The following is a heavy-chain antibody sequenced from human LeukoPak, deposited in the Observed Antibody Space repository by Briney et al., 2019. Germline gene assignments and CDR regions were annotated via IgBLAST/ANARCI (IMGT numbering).Heavy chain of an antibody. Sequence: SQTLSLTCAPSGDSFSSNSVTWNWIRQSPSRGLEWLGRTYYRSTWYNDYAVSVRGRITVNPDTSKNQFSLHLNSVTPEGTAVYYCARRLTQYDCFDPWGQGILVTVSS. CDR3: ARRLTQYDCFDP. CDR2: TYYRSTWYN. J-gene: IGHJ5*02. CDR1: GDSFSSNSVT. V-gene: IGHV6-1*01. D-gene: IGHD2-2*01.